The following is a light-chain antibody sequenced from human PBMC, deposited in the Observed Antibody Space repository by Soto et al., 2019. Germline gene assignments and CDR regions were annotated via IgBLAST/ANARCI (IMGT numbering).Light chain of an antibody. V-gene: IGLV1-44*01. CDR2: KDN. J-gene: IGLJ1*01. CDR1: GSNIGSST. CDR3: AAWDDSLNGHV. Sequence: QSVLTQPPSVSGPPGQRVTISCSGSGSNIGSSTVHWFQQLPGTAPKLLISKDNLRPSGFPDRFSGSRSGTSGSLAISGLQSEDEAEYYWAAWDDSLNGHVFGTGTKVTVL.